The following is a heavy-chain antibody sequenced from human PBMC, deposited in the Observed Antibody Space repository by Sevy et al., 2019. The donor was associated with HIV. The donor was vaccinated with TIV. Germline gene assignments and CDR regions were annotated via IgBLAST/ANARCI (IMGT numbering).Heavy chain of an antibody. Sequence: GGSLRLSCAASGFSFSTYTMNWVRQAPGKGLEWVSSISSSSSYIHYTDSVKGRFTISRDNAKNSLYLRMNSLRAEDTAVYYCARDQDYKYFDYWGQGTLVTVSS. V-gene: IGHV3-21*01. J-gene: IGHJ4*02. CDR1: GFSFSTYT. CDR2: ISSSSSYI. CDR3: ARDQDYKYFDY. D-gene: IGHD4-4*01.